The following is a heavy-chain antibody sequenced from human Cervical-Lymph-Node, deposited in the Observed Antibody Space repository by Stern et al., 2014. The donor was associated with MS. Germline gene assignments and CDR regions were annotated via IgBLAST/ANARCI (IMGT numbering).Heavy chain of an antibody. V-gene: IGHV4-30-4*01. CDR1: GGSISSGDYY. CDR2: IYYSGST. D-gene: IGHD3-3*01. J-gene: IGHJ4*02. Sequence: LQLQESGPGLVKPSQTLSLTCTVSGGSISSGDYYWSWIRQPPGKGLEWIGDIYYSGSTYYNPSLKSRVTISVDTSKNQFSLKLSSVTAADTAVYYCARGGGESITIFGVVKDWGQGTLVTVSS. CDR3: ARGGGESITIFGVVKD.